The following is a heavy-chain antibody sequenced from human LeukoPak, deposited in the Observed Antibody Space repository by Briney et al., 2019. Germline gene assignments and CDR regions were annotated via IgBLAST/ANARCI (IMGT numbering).Heavy chain of an antibody. V-gene: IGHV3-33*01. J-gene: IGHJ4*02. CDR1: GFTFSSYV. Sequence: GGSLRLSCAASGFTFSSYVMHWVRQAPGKGLEWVAIIWYDGSDKYYAQSVKGRFTISRDNSKNTLYLQMNSLRAEDTAVYYCATVVPWVAMSDDWGQRTPVS. CDR3: ATVVPWVAMSDD. CDR2: IWYDGSDK. D-gene: IGHD2-21*01.